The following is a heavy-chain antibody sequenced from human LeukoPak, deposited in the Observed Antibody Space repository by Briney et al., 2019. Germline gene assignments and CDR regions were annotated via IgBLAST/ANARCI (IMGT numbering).Heavy chain of an antibody. V-gene: IGHV3-9*01. D-gene: IGHD3-22*01. Sequence: GGSLRLSCAASGFTFSSYAMHWVRQAPGKGLEWVSGICWDSGTIYYADSVKGRFTISRDNAKNSVYLQMNSLRAEDTALYYCAKGNDSSGYYYFFDCGGQGTLVTVSS. CDR1: GFTFSSYA. CDR2: ICWDSGTI. J-gene: IGHJ4*02. CDR3: AKGNDSSGYYYFFDC.